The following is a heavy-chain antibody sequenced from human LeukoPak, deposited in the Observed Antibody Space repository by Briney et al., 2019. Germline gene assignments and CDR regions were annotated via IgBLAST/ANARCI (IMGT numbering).Heavy chain of an antibody. V-gene: IGHV3-21*01. CDR3: ARDDDYGDYDAFDI. CDR2: ISSSSSYI. CDR1: GFTFSSYS. Sequence: GGSLRLSCAASGFTFSSYSMNWVRQAPGKGLEWVSSISSSSSYIYYADSVKGRFTISRDNAKNSLYLRMNSLRAEDTAVYYCARDDDYGDYDAFDIWGQGTMVTVSS. D-gene: IGHD4-17*01. J-gene: IGHJ3*02.